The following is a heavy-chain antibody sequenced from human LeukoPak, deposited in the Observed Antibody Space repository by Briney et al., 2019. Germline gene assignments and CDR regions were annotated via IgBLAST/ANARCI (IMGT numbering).Heavy chain of an antibody. J-gene: IGHJ2*01. D-gene: IGHD5-24*01. V-gene: IGHV3-7*01. Sequence: GGSLRLSCAASGFTVSSYWMNWVRQAPGKGLEWVANIKKDGSEKNYVDFVKGRFNISRANATHSLDLQMNSLRAEDTAVYYCARARGDGYQWYFDLWGRGTLVTVSS. CDR1: GFTVSSYW. CDR3: ARARGDGYQWYFDL. CDR2: IKKDGSEK.